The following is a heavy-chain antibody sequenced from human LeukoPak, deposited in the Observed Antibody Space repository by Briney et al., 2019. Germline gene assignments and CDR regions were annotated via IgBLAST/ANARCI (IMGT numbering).Heavy chain of an antibody. J-gene: IGHJ6*02. CDR1: GFTFSSYA. V-gene: IGHV3-23*01. CDR2: ISGSGGST. D-gene: IGHD2-15*01. CDR3: VKSPEGYCSGGSCYSGYYCGMDV. Sequence: PGGSLRLSCAASGFTFSSYAMSWVRQAPGKGLEWVSAISGSGGSTYYADSVKGRFTISRDNSKNTLYLQMNSLRAEDTAVYYCVKSPEGYCSGGSCYSGYYCGMDVWGQGTTVTVSS.